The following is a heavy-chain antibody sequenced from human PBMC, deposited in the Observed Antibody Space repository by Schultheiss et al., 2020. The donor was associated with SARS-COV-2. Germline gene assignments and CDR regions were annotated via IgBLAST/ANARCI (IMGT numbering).Heavy chain of an antibody. J-gene: IGHJ5*02. CDR1: DYSIRSDYY. V-gene: IGHV4-38-2*01. Sequence: SETLSLTCAVSDYSIRSDYYWGWIRQPPGKGLEWIGSIYHSGTTYYNPSLKSRVTISVDTSKNQFSLRLSSVTAADTAVYYCARLGPIVVVAGAKNWFDPWGQGTLVTVSS. D-gene: IGHD2-2*01. CDR3: ARLGPIVVVAGAKNWFDP. CDR2: IYHSGTT.